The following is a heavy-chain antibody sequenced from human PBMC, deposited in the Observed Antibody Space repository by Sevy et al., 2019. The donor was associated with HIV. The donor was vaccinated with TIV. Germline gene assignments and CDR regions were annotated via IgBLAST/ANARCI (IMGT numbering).Heavy chain of an antibody. D-gene: IGHD3-3*01. CDR1: GFSITSYW. CDR2: MNEDGSVT. V-gene: IGHV3-74*01. CDR3: ARERHDFWSGYNYYGMDV. Sequence: GGSLRLSCAGSGFSITSYWMHWVRQAPGKGLVWVSRMNEDGSVTNHADSVRGRFTISRDNAKNTLYLQMNSLRVEDTAVYYCARERHDFWSGYNYYGMDVWGQGTTVTVSS. J-gene: IGHJ6*02.